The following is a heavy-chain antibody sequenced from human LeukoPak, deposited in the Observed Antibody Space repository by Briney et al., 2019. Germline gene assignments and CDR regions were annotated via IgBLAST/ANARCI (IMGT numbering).Heavy chain of an antibody. CDR2: IYYSGSA. CDR3: ARVVGSGDYLWGSYRYLTTQGLFDY. D-gene: IGHD3-16*02. V-gene: IGHV4-30-4*08. Sequence: SQTLSLTXTVSGGSISSGDYYWSWIRQPPGKGLQWIGYIYYSGSAYYNPSLKSRVTISVDTSKNQFSLKLSSVTAADTAVYYCARVVGSGDYLWGSYRYLTTQGLFDYWGQGTLVTVSS. CDR1: GGSISSGDYY. J-gene: IGHJ4*02.